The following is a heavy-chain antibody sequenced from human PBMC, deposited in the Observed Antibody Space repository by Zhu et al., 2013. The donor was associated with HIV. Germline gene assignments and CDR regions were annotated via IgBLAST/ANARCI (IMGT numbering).Heavy chain of an antibody. V-gene: IGHV1-2*02. CDR2: INPNNGAA. Sequence: QVHLVQSGAEVRKPGASVKVSCKASGYTFTNYDINWVRQAPGQGPEWMGWINPNNGAANYAQKFQGRVTMSRDTSISTVYMDVNRLTSDDTAVYYCARVPCYITGCSAINWFDPWGQGTQVTVAS. CDR3: ARVPCYITGCSAINWFDP. J-gene: IGHJ5*02. D-gene: IGHD3-10*01. CDR1: GYTFTNYD.